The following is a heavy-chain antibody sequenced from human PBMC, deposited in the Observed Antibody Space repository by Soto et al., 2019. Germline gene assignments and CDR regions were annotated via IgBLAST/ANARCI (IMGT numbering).Heavy chain of an antibody. CDR1: GGSISSYY. CDR3: EGSGPYCSSSGCYGDRYGHGGYYFDY. D-gene: IGHD2-2*01. Sequence: SETLSLTCTVSGGSISSYYWGWIRQPPGKGLEWIGSIYYSGSTYYNPSLKSRVTISVDTSKNQFSLKLSSVTAADTAVYYCEGSGPYCSSSGCYGDRYGHGGYYFDYWGQGTLVTVSS. CDR2: IYYSGST. J-gene: IGHJ4*02. V-gene: IGHV4-39*01.